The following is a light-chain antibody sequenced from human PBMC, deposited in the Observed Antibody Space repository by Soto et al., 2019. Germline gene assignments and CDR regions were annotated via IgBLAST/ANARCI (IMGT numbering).Light chain of an antibody. CDR2: DVS. Sequence: DIQMTQSPATLSGSVGGRFTITFLASQSIGNWLAWYQQKPGKAPKLLIYDVSSLQSGVPSRFSGSGSGTEFTLTISSLQPEDFATYYCLQHNSYPLTFGGGTKVDIK. J-gene: IGKJ4*01. V-gene: IGKV1-5*01. CDR1: QSIGNW. CDR3: LQHNSYPLT.